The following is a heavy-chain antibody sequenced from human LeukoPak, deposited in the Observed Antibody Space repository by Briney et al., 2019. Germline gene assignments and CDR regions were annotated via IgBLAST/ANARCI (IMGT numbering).Heavy chain of an antibody. V-gene: IGHV3-48*02. J-gene: IGHJ4*02. CDR1: RFTFSSYS. CDR2: ISSGGSTI. Sequence: GESLRLSCAASRFTFSSYSLTWVRQAPGKGLEWVSYISSGGSTIYYADSVKGRFTISRDNARNSLYLQMDSLRDEDTAVYYCARDGYGDYLFDYWGQGTLVTASS. D-gene: IGHD4-17*01. CDR3: ARDGYGDYLFDY.